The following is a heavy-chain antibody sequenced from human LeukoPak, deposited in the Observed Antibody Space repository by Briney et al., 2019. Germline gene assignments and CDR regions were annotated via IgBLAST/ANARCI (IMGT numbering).Heavy chain of an antibody. J-gene: IGHJ4*02. D-gene: IGHD3-9*01. CDR3: AKDQLAVLTGYRTFDY. Sequence: GASVKVSCKASGGTFSSYAISWVRQAPGQGLEWMGGIIPIFGTANYAQKFQGRVTITTDESTSTAYMELSSLRSEDTAVYYCAKDQLAVLTGYRTFDYWGQGALVIVSS. V-gene: IGHV1-69*05. CDR1: GGTFSSYA. CDR2: IIPIFGTA.